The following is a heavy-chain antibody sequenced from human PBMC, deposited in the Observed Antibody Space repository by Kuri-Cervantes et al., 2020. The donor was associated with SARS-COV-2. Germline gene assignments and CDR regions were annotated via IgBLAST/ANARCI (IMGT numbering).Heavy chain of an antibody. J-gene: IGHJ1*01. CDR3: ARDWVAAAGQAEYFQH. Sequence: GGSLRLSCAASGFTFDDYGTSWVRQAPGKGLEWVSGINWNGGSTGYADSVKGRLTISRDNSKNTVFLQMNSLRVEDTAVYYCARDWVAAAGQAEYFQHWGQGTRVTVSS. V-gene: IGHV3-20*04. CDR2: INWNGGST. CDR1: GFTFDDYG. D-gene: IGHD6-13*01.